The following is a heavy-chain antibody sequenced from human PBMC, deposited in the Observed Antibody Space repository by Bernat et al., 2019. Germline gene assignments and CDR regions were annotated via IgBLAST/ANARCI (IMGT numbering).Heavy chain of an antibody. J-gene: IGHJ6*02. CDR3: AREAPYSSSWYKDYYYGMDV. Sequence: QVQLVESGGGVVQPGRSLRLSCAASGFTFSSYAMHWVRQAPGKGLEWVAFISYDGSNKYYADSVKGRFTISRDSSKNTLYLQMNSLRAEDTAVYYCAREAPYSSSWYKDYYYGMDVWGQGTTVTVSS. CDR1: GFTFSSYA. CDR2: ISYDGSNK. V-gene: IGHV3-30-3*01. D-gene: IGHD6-13*01.